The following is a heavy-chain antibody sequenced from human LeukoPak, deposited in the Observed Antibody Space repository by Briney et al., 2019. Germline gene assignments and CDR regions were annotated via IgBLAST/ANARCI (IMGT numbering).Heavy chain of an antibody. CDR2: ISSSSSYI. V-gene: IGHV3-21*01. CDR1: GFTFSSYS. D-gene: IGHD2-2*02. Sequence: GGSLRLSCAASGFTFSSYSMNWVRQAPGKGLEWVSSISSSSSYIYYTDSLKGRFAISRDNAKNSLYLQMNSLRAEDTAVYYCARVNDIVVVPAAIPDYYMDVWGKGTTVTVSS. CDR3: ARVNDIVVVPAAIPDYYMDV. J-gene: IGHJ6*03.